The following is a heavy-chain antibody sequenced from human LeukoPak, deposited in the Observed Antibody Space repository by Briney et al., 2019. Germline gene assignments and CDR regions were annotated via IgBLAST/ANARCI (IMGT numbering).Heavy chain of an antibody. J-gene: IGHJ4*02. D-gene: IGHD3-22*01. Sequence: PGGSLRLSCAASGFTFSSYGMHWVRQAPGKGLEWVAFIRYDGSNKYYADSVKGRFTISRDHSKNTLYLQMNSLRSDDTAVYYCARRVMGYYDSSGYDYRTVFPVDYWGQGTLVTVSS. CDR2: IRYDGSNK. CDR1: GFTFSSYG. CDR3: ARRVMGYYDSSGYDYRTVFPVDY. V-gene: IGHV3-30*02.